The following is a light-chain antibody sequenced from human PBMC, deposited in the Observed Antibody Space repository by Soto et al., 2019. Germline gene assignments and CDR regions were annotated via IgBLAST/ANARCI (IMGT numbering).Light chain of an antibody. CDR1: RNDIGTYNL. CDR2: EGN. V-gene: IGLV2-23*01. Sequence: QSALTQPASVSESPGQSISISCGGGRNDIGTYNLVSRYQQHPGKAPKLIIYEGNKRPSGVSNRFSGSRSGNTASLTISGLQAEDEADYYCCSYTDGSSLLFGGGTKLTVL. CDR3: CSYTDGSSLL. J-gene: IGLJ3*02.